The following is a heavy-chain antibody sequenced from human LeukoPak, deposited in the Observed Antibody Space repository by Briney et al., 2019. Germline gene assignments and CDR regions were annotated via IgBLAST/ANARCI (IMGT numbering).Heavy chain of an antibody. CDR1: GGSFSGYY. D-gene: IGHD4-23*01. CDR3: ARGDGSNVGVVFDI. V-gene: IGHV4-34*01. J-gene: IGHJ3*02. Sequence: KPSETLSLTCAVYGGSFSGYYWSWIRQPPGKGLEWIGEINHSGSTNYNPSLKSRVTISIDTSKNQFSLKLSSVTAADTAVYYCARGDGSNVGVVFDIWGQGTMVTVSS. CDR2: INHSGST.